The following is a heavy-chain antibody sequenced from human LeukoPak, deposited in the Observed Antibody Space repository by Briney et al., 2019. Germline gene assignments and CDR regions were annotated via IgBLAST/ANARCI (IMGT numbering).Heavy chain of an antibody. CDR1: GGSISSYY. CDR3: ARLTDIDTLYYYYYMDV. CDR2: IYYSWST. Sequence: PSETLSLTCTVSGGSISSYYWSWIRQPPGKGLEWIGYIYYSWSTNYNRSLKSRGTISVDTSKNQFPLKLSSVTAADTAVYYCARLTDIDTLYYYYYMDVWGKGTTDTVSS. V-gene: IGHV4-59*01. D-gene: IGHD5-12*01. J-gene: IGHJ6*03.